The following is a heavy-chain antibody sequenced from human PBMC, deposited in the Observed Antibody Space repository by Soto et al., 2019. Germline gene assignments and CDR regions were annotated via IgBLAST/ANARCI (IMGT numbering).Heavy chain of an antibody. CDR2: ISSDGSRA. J-gene: IGHJ4*02. D-gene: IGHD6-13*01. Sequence: QVQLVESGGGVVQPGRSLRLSCTASGFRFSSFAMHWVRQTPGKGLVWVAVISSDGSRAYYADSVKGRFTISRDNSNKTVSLQRGSLGGDDTAVYFWAGARIGAAGNGAYFDYWGQGTLVTVSS. CDR1: GFRFSSFA. CDR3: AGARIGAAGNGAYFDY. V-gene: IGHV3-30-3*01.